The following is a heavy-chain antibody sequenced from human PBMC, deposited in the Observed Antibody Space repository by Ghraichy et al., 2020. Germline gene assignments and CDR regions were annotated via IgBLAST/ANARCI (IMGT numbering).Heavy chain of an antibody. Sequence: LSLTCAASGFTFSSYWMHWVRQAPGKGLVWVSRINSDGSSTSYADSVKGRFTISRDNAKNTLYLQMNSLRAEDTAVYYCARDSGYSGYDSPLPFDYWGQGTLVTVSS. J-gene: IGHJ4*02. CDR3: ARDSGYSGYDSPLPFDY. D-gene: IGHD5-12*01. CDR1: GFTFSSYW. V-gene: IGHV3-74*01. CDR2: INSDGSST.